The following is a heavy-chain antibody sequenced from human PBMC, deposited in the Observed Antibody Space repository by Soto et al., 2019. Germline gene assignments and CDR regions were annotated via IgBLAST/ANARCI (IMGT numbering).Heavy chain of an antibody. Sequence: EVQLLESGGGLVQPGGSLRLSCAASGFTFSSYAMSWVRQAPGKGLEWVSAISGSGGSTYYADSVKGRFTISRDNSKNTRNLQMNSLRAEDTAVYYCAKSPIEYSSSPGVYWGQGTLVTVSS. V-gene: IGHV3-23*01. D-gene: IGHD6-6*01. J-gene: IGHJ4*02. CDR1: GFTFSSYA. CDR3: AKSPIEYSSSPGVY. CDR2: ISGSGGST.